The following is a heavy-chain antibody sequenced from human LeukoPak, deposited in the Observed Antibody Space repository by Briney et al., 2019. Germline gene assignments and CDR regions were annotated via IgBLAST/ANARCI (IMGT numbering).Heavy chain of an antibody. CDR3: ARNLRGSGYGTNAFDI. CDR2: IYPGDSDT. Sequence: GESLKISCKGSGYSFTSYWIGWVRQMPGKGLEWMGIIYPGDSDTRYSPSFQGQVTISADKSISTAYLQWSSLKASDTAIYYCARNLRGSGYGTNAFDIWGQGTLVTVSS. V-gene: IGHV5-51*01. CDR1: GYSFTSYW. J-gene: IGHJ3*02. D-gene: IGHD1/OR15-1a*01.